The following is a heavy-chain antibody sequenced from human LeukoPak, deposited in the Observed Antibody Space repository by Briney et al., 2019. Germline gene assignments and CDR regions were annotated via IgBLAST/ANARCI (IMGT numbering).Heavy chain of an antibody. D-gene: IGHD3-10*01. CDR2: ISSSSPTM. CDR3: AREYTSGSYYIDY. J-gene: IGHJ4*02. CDR1: GFTFSDYY. V-gene: IGHV3-11*01. Sequence: GGSLRLSCAASGFTFSDYYMSWIRLAPGKGLEWVSYISSSSPTMYYADSVKGRFSISRDNAKNSLYLQMNSLRAEDTAMYYCAREYTSGSYYIDYWGQGTLVTVSS.